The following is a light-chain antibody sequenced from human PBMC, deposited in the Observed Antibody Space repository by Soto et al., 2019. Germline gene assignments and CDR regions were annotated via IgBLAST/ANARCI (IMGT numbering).Light chain of an antibody. V-gene: IGKV3-20*01. J-gene: IGKJ2*01. CDR2: GAS. CDR1: QRITNNF. Sequence: EIVLTQSPVTLSLSPGERATLSCRASQRITNNFLAWFQQKAGLAPRLLIYGASTRASGVPDRFSGGGSGTVFVLTISRLEPEDFAVYYCQQYGRSPFTFGQGTKLQIK. CDR3: QQYGRSPFT.